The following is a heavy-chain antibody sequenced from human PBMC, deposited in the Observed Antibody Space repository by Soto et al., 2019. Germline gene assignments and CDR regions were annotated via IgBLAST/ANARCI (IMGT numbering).Heavy chain of an antibody. Sequence: SQTLSLTCAISGDSVSSNSAAWNWIRQSPSRGLEWLGRTYYRSKWYNDYAVSVKSRITINPDTSKNQFSLQLNSVTPEDTAVYYWARETGQLVYYYYYMDVWGKGTTVTVSS. CDR1: GDSVSSNSAA. CDR3: ARETGQLVYYYYYMDV. V-gene: IGHV6-1*01. CDR2: TYYRSKWYN. J-gene: IGHJ6*03. D-gene: IGHD6-6*01.